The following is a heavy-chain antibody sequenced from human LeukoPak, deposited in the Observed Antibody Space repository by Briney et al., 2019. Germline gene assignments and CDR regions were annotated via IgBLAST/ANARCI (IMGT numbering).Heavy chain of an antibody. J-gene: IGHJ6*03. Sequence: GGSLRLSCAASGFTFTNYARSWVRLAPGKGLEWVSAISSPGASTYYADSVKGRFTISRDNSKNTLYLQMNSLRAEDTAVYYCARGRYCSGGSCFTGRYYYYMDVWGKGTTVTVSS. D-gene: IGHD2-15*01. CDR1: GFTFTNYA. V-gene: IGHV3-23*01. CDR3: ARGRYCSGGSCFTGRYYYYMDV. CDR2: ISSPGAST.